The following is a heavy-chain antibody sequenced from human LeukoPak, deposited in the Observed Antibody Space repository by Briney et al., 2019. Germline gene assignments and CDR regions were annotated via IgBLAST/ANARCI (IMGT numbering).Heavy chain of an antibody. D-gene: IGHD3-10*01. Sequence: PGGSLRLSCAASGFTFSSYAMHWVRQAPGKGLECVAAISYDGSNKYYADSVKGRFTISRDNSKNTLYLQMNSLRAEDTAVYYCVRGHYYGSGSYYWALYYCYGMDVWGQGTTVTVSS. CDR2: ISYDGSNK. CDR3: VRGHYYGSGSYYWALYYCYGMDV. J-gene: IGHJ6*02. V-gene: IGHV3-30-3*01. CDR1: GFTFSSYA.